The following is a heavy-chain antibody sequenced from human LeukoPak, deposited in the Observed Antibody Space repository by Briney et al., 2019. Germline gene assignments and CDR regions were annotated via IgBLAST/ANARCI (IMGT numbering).Heavy chain of an antibody. V-gene: IGHV3-23*01. CDR1: GFTFSSYA. J-gene: IGHJ4*02. CDR2: ISGSGGST. D-gene: IGHD6-13*01. CDR3: AKDPDGSWYFDY. Sequence: GGSLRLSCAASGFTFSSYAMSWVRQAPGKGLEWVSAISGSGGSTYYADPVKGRFTISRDNSKNTLYLQMNSLRAEDTAVYYCAKDPDGSWYFDYWGQGTLVTVSS.